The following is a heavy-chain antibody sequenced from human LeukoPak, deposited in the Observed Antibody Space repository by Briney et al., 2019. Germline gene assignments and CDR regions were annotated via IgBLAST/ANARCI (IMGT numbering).Heavy chain of an antibody. CDR1: GYSFTNYC. D-gene: IGHD1-26*01. CDR3: AKTIASLGSGARYFDP. J-gene: IGHJ5*02. V-gene: IGHV5-51*01. CDR2: IHAGEYEI. Sequence: GESLDISCKASGYSFTNYCIAWLRQKPGKGLDWMGIIHAGEYEINYSPSFEGQVTISVDTSMSPASLEWYSLKASDSAIYYCAKTIASLGSGARYFDPWGQGTMITVSS.